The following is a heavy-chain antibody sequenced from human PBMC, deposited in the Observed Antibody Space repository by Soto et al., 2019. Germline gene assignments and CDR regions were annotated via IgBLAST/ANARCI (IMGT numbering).Heavy chain of an antibody. CDR2: IIPILGIA. D-gene: IGHD6-19*01. CDR1: GGTFSSYT. CDR3: AREGAGSGWYP. V-gene: IGHV1-69*08. Sequence: QVQLVQSGAEVKKPGSSVKVSCKASGGTFSSYTISWVRQAPGQGLEWMGRIIPILGIANYAQKFQGRVTIPADKSTSPAYMELSSLRSEDTAVYYCAREGAGSGWYPWGQGTLVTVSS. J-gene: IGHJ5*02.